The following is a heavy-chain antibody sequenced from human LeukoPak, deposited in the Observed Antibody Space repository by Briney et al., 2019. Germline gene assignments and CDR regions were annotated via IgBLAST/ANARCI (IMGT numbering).Heavy chain of an antibody. CDR2: ISAYNGNT. Sequence: ASAKVSCTASGYTFTSYGISWVRQAPGQGLEWMGWISAYNGNTNYAQKLQGRVTMTTDTSTSTAYMELRSLRSDDTAVYYCARAPSSGWYQYYFDYWGQGTLVTVSS. V-gene: IGHV1-18*01. J-gene: IGHJ4*02. D-gene: IGHD6-19*01. CDR1: GYTFTSYG. CDR3: ARAPSSGWYQYYFDY.